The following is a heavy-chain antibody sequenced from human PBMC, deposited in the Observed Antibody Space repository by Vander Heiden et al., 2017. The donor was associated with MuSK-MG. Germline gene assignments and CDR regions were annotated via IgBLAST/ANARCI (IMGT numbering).Heavy chain of an antibody. CDR2: IWYDGSNK. D-gene: IGHD3-16*01. CDR3: ARDGALTYDYIWGSLDY. V-gene: IGHV3-33*01. J-gene: IGHJ4*02. CDR1: GFTFSSYG. Sequence: QVQLVESGGGVVQPGRSLRLSCAASGFTFSSYGMHWVRQAPGKGLEWVAVIWYDGSNKYYADSVKGRFTISRDNSKNTLYLQMNSLRAEDTAVYYCARDGALTYDYIWGSLDYWGQGTLVTVSS.